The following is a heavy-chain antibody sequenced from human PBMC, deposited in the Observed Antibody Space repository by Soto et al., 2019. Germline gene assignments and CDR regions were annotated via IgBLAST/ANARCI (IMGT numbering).Heavy chain of an antibody. Sequence: GASVKVSCKASGYTFSYRYLHWVRQAPGQALEWMGWIAPFNGNTNYAQKFQDRVTITRDRSMSTAYMELSSLRSDDTAMYYCARSPLHDHRDLRGYSGQGTLVTVSS. V-gene: IGHV1-45*02. CDR1: GYTFSYRY. J-gene: IGHJ4*02. CDR3: ARSPLHDHRDLRGY. D-gene: IGHD4-17*01. CDR2: IAPFNGNT.